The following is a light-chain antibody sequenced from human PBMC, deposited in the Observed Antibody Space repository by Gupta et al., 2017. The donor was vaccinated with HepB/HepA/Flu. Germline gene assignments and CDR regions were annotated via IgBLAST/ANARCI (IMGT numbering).Light chain of an antibody. CDR1: SLRSYY. CDR3: SSCYITGNRVV. Sequence: SSELTQDPAVSVALGQAVTITCQGDSLRSYYACWYQQKPGQAPVIVVDSKNNRPPGIPDRFSGSNSGNTASLTITGAQADDEAEDFCSSCYITGNRVVFGGGTKLTVL. J-gene: IGLJ2*01. V-gene: IGLV3-19*01. CDR2: SKN.